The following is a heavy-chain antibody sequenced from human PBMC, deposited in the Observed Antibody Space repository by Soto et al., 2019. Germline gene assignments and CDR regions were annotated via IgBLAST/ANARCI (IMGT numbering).Heavy chain of an antibody. V-gene: IGHV1-69*13. Sequence: SVKVSCRASGGTFSSYAISWVRQAPGQGLEWMGGIIPIFGTANYAQKFQGRVTITADESTSTAYMELSSLRSEDTAVYYCARDLAGVYSSGWYYYGMDVWGQGTTVTVSS. CDR1: GGTFSSYA. CDR3: ARDLAGVYSSGWYYYGMDV. J-gene: IGHJ6*02. D-gene: IGHD6-19*01. CDR2: IIPIFGTA.